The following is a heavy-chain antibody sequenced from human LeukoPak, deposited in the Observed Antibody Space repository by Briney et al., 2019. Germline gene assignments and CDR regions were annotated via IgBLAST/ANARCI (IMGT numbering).Heavy chain of an antibody. D-gene: IGHD3-22*01. CDR3: AKDSGAYYYDSSGYF. J-gene: IGHJ4*02. CDR1: GFTFSSYA. CDR2: ISGSGGST. V-gene: IGHV3-23*01. Sequence: GGSLRLSCAASGFTFSSYAMSWARQAPGKGLEWVSAISGSGGSTYYADSVKGRFTISRDNSKNTLYLQMNSLRAEDTAVYYCAKDSGAYYYDSSGYFWGQGTLVTVSS.